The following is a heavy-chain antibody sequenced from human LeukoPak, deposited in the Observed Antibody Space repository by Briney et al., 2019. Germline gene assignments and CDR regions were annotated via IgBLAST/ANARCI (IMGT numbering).Heavy chain of an antibody. D-gene: IGHD2-2*01. CDR1: GGSISSGDYY. CDR2: IYYGGST. V-gene: IGHV4-30-4*08. CDR3: ARHNYCSSTSCYSP. J-gene: IGHJ5*02. Sequence: PSETLSLTCTVSGGSISSGDYYWSWIRQPPGKGLEWIGYIYYGGSTYYNPSLKSRVTISVDTSKNQFSLKLSSVTAADTAVYYCARHNYCSSTSCYSPWGQGTLVTVSS.